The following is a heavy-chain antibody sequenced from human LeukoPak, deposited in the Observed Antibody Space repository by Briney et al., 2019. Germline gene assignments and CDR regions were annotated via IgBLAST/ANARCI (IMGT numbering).Heavy chain of an antibody. Sequence: GGSLRLSCAASGFTFDDYAMHWVRQAPGKGLEWVSLISWDGGSTYYADSVKGRFTISRDNSKNSLYLQMNSLRAEDTAVYYCARDTRWGSGSYFDYWGQGTLVTVSS. D-gene: IGHD1-26*01. CDR2: ISWDGGST. J-gene: IGHJ4*02. V-gene: IGHV3-43D*03. CDR1: GFTFDDYA. CDR3: ARDTRWGSGSYFDY.